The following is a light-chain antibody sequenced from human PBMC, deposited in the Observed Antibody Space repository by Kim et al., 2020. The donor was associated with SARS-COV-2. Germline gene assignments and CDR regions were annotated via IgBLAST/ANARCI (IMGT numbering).Light chain of an antibody. Sequence: SASVGDRVTITCRASQGIGNYLAWYQQKPGKVPKLLIHDASTLRSGVPSRFSGSGSGTDFTLTISSLQPEDVATYYCQKYNSVPYTFGQGTKLEI. J-gene: IGKJ2*01. V-gene: IGKV1-27*01. CDR3: QKYNSVPYT. CDR2: DAS. CDR1: QGIGNY.